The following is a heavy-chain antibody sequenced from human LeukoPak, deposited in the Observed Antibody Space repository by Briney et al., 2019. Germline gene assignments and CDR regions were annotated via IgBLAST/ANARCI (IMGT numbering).Heavy chain of an antibody. CDR3: ARHGYYYDSSGYSSLDY. Sequence: SETLSLTCTVSGGSISSYYWSWIRQPPGKGLEWIGYIYYSGSTNYNPSFKSRVTISVDTSKNQFSLKLSSVTAADTAAYYCARHGYYYDSSGYSSLDYWGQGTLVTVSS. D-gene: IGHD3-22*01. V-gene: IGHV4-59*08. CDR1: GGSISSYY. CDR2: IYYSGST. J-gene: IGHJ4*02.